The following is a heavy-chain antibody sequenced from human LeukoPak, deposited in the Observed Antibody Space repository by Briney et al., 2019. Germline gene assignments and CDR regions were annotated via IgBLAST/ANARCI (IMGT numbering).Heavy chain of an antibody. CDR3: AKGIYSSGWSYFDY. D-gene: IGHD6-19*01. J-gene: IGHJ4*01. Sequence: PGGSLRLSCAVSGFTFSNSAMSWVRQAPGKGLEWVSTLSGSGITTYYADSVKGRFTISRDNSKNTLYLQMNSLRAEDTAVYYCAKGIYSSGWSYFDYWGHGTLVTVSS. CDR1: GFTFSNSA. CDR2: LSGSGITT. V-gene: IGHV3-23*01.